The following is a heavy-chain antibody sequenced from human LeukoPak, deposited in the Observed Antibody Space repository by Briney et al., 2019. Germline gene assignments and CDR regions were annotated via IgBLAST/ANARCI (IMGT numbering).Heavy chain of an antibody. D-gene: IGHD1/OR15-1a*01. CDR3: STVEHF. V-gene: IGHV3-74*01. CDR1: GLTLSGYW. Sequence: GGSLRLSGSASGLTLSGYWMHWVRQIPGKGLVWVSRIDSDGSGTSYADSVKGRFTISRDDVKNMLYLQMNSLRVEDTGLYYCSTVEHFWGQGTLVTVSS. CDR2: IDSDGSGT. J-gene: IGHJ4*02.